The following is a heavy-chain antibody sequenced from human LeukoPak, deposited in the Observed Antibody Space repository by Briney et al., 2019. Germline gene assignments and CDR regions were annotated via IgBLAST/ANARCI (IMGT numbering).Heavy chain of an antibody. V-gene: IGHV1-18*01. CDR1: GYTFTSYG. CDR3: ARDTPHLHYDYVWGSYRYTLDY. Sequence: ASLKVSCKSSGYTFTSYGISWVRQAPGQGLQCIGCFSAYNGNTNYAQKLQGRVTMTTDTSTSTAYMEPRSLRSDDTAVYYCARDTPHLHYDYVWGSYRYTLDYWGQGTLVTVSS. CDR2: FSAYNGNT. D-gene: IGHD3-16*02. J-gene: IGHJ4*02.